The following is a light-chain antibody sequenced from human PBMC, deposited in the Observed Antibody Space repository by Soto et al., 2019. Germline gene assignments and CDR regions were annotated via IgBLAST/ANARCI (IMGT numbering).Light chain of an antibody. Sequence: DIQMTQSPSTLSTSVRDRVTMTCRASETIKTYLNWYQRKAGRAPRLLIYDASTLQSGVPARFSGSGSGTHFTLTISGLQPEDFAIYYCQQSYSIPGTFGPGTKV. CDR3: QQSYSIPGT. CDR2: DAS. J-gene: IGKJ1*01. V-gene: IGKV1-39*01. CDR1: ETIKTY.